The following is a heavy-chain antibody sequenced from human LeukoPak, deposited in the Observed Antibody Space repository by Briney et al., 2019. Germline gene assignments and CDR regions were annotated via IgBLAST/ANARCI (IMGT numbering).Heavy chain of an antibody. D-gene: IGHD3-10*01. CDR1: GFTFSSYG. V-gene: IGHV3-30*18. CDR2: ISYDGSNK. CDR3: AKQYLYGSGRRVGMDV. J-gene: IGHJ6*04. Sequence: GGSLRLSCAASGFTFSSYGMHGVRQAPGKGLEWVAVISYDGSNKYYADSVKGRFTISRDNSKNTLYLQMNSLRAEDTAVYYCAKQYLYGSGRRVGMDVWGKGTTVTVSS.